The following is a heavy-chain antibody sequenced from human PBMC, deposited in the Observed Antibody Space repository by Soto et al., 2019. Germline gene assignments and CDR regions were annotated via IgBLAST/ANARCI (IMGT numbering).Heavy chain of an antibody. CDR1: GFTFSSYG. CDR3: ANTLYDRYTMDV. V-gene: IGHV3-30*18. J-gene: IGHJ6*02. CDR2: ISYDGSNK. D-gene: IGHD3-22*01. Sequence: QVQLVESGGGVVQPGRSLRLSCAASGFTFSSYGMHWVRQAPGKGLEWVAVISYDGSNKYYADSVKGRFTISRDNSKNTLYVQMNSLRAEDTAVYYCANTLYDRYTMDVWGQGTTVTVSS.